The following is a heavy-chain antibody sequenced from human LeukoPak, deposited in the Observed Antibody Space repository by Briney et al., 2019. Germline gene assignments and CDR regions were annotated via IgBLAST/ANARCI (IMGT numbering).Heavy chain of an antibody. CDR3: AKDIPNRGSSGY. J-gene: IGHJ4*02. V-gene: IGHV3-30*18. D-gene: IGHD6-6*01. CDR2: ISYDGSNK. Sequence: PGRSLRLSCAASGFTFSSYGMHWVRQAPGKGLEWVAVISYDGSNKYYADSVKGRFTISRDNSKNTLYLQMNSLRAEDTAVYYCAKDIPNRGSSGYWGQGTLVTVSS. CDR1: GFTFSSYG.